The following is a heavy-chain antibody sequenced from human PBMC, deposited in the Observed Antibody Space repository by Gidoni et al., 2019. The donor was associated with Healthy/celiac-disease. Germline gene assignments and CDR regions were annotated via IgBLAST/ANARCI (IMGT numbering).Heavy chain of an antibody. CDR2: IYYSGST. J-gene: IGHJ5*02. Sequence: QVQLQESGPGLVKPSQTLSLTCTVSGGSLSSGGYYWSWIRQHPGKGLEWIGYIYYSGSTYYNPSLKSRVTISVDTSKNQFSLKLSSVTAADTAVYYCARGGVGDYGDGGFDPWGQGTLVTVSS. V-gene: IGHV4-31*03. D-gene: IGHD4-17*01. CDR3: ARGGVGDYGDGGFDP. CDR1: GGSLSSGGYY.